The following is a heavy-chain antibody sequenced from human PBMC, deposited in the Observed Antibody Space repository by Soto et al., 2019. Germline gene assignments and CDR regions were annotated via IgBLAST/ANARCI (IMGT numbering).Heavy chain of an antibody. Sequence: SVKVSCKASGGTFSSYAISWVRQAPGQGLEWMGGIIPIFGTANYAQKFQGRVTITADESTSTAYMELSSLRSEDKAVYYCARGLTIFGVSNWFDPWGQGTLVTVSS. CDR2: IIPIFGTA. V-gene: IGHV1-69*13. CDR3: ARGLTIFGVSNWFDP. D-gene: IGHD3-3*01. CDR1: GGTFSSYA. J-gene: IGHJ5*02.